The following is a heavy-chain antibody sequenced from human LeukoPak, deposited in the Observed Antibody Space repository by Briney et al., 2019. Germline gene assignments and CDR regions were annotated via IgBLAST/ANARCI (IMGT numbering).Heavy chain of an antibody. Sequence: GASVKLSCKASGYTFTSYYIHWVRQPPGQGLEWMGIINPSGGSTSYAQKYQGRVTMTRDTSASVVYMELSSLRSEHTAVYYCARGDPSDYWGQGTLVTVSS. J-gene: IGHJ4*02. V-gene: IGHV1-46*01. CDR1: GYTFTSYY. CDR2: INPSGGST. CDR3: ARGDPSDY.